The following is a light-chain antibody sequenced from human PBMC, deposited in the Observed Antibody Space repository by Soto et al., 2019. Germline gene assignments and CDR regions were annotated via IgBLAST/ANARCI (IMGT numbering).Light chain of an antibody. CDR3: QQYGSSPLT. CDR2: GAS. J-gene: IGKJ4*01. V-gene: IGKV3-20*01. CDR1: QSVSSSY. Sequence: EVVLRQSPGTLSLSPGESATLTCRASQSVSSSYLAWYQQKPGQAPRLLIYGASSRATGIPDRFRGRGSGTDFTLTINRLEPEDFAEYYCQQYGSSPLTFGGRTKVEIK.